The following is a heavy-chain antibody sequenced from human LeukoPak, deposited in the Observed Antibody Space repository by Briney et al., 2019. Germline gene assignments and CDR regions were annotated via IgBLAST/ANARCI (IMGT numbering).Heavy chain of an antibody. Sequence: SETLSLTCTVSGGSISSSSYSWGWIRQPPGKGLEWIGSIYYSGSTYYNPSLKSRVTISVDTSKNQFSLKLSSVTAADTAVYYCAGQVGGPGGYWGQGTLVTVSS. CDR2: IYYSGST. J-gene: IGHJ4*02. CDR1: GGSISSSSYS. CDR3: AGQVGGPGGY. D-gene: IGHD3-16*01. V-gene: IGHV4-39*01.